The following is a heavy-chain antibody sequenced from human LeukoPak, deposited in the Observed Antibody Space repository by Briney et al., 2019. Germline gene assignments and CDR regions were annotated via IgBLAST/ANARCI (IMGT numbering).Heavy chain of an antibody. CDR2: ISSSSSYI. D-gene: IGHD3-10*01. CDR1: GFTFSSYS. J-gene: IGHJ4*02. Sequence: GGSLRLSCAASGFTFSSYSMNWVRQAPGKGLEWVSSISSSSSYIYYADSVKGRFTISRDNAKNSLYLQMNSLRAEDTAVYYCAREMVRGAGGIDYWGQGTLVTVSS. CDR3: AREMVRGAGGIDY. V-gene: IGHV3-21*01.